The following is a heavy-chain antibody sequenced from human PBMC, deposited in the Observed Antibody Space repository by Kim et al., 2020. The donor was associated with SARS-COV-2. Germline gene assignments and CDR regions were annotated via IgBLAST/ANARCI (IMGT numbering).Heavy chain of an antibody. D-gene: IGHD3-10*01. V-gene: IGHV6-1*01. CDR3: ARDRGGSGMDV. Sequence: NDYAVSVNSRITINPATSNNPFSLQLNSVTPEDTAVYYCARDRGGSGMDVWGQGTTVTVSS. CDR2: N. J-gene: IGHJ6*02.